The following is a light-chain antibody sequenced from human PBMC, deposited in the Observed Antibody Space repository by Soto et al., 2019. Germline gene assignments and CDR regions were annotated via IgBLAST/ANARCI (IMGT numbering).Light chain of an antibody. V-gene: IGKV1-33*01. J-gene: IGKJ3*01. CDR1: QDISTY. CDR3: QQYDNLPVT. CDR2: AAS. Sequence: DIQMTQSPSSLSAFVGDRVTITCQASQDISTYVNWYQQKPGKTPNLLIYAASNLETRVPSRFSGSGSGTKFTLTISRLQSEDIGTYYCQQYDNLPVTFGPATKVNVK.